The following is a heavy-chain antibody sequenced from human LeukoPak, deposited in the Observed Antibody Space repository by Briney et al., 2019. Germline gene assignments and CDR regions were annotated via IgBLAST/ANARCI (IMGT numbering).Heavy chain of an antibody. V-gene: IGHV1-2*02. CDR2: INANRGGA. Sequence: ASLKVTCKASGYTFTDYYMHWVRQAPGQGREWMGWINANRGGANYAQRFQGRVTMTRDTSITTAYMELSRLKSDDTAVYYCARRYCSSTSCYYFDYWGQGTLVTVSS. J-gene: IGHJ4*02. CDR3: ARRYCSSTSCYYFDY. CDR1: GYTFTDYY. D-gene: IGHD2-2*01.